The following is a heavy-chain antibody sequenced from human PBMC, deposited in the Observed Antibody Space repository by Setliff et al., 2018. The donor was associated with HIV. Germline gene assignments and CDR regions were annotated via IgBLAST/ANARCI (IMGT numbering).Heavy chain of an antibody. D-gene: IGHD6-13*01. CDR2: ISSSSSTI. V-gene: IGHV3-48*04. CDR1: GLMFSTYS. CDR3: ARGFTAAAGPTGY. Sequence: PGESLKISCAASGLMFSTYSMNWVRQAPGKGLEWVSHISSSSSTIYYADSVKGRFTISRDNAKNSLYLHMNSLRAEDTAVYYCARGFTAAAGPTGYWGQGTLVTVSS. J-gene: IGHJ4*02.